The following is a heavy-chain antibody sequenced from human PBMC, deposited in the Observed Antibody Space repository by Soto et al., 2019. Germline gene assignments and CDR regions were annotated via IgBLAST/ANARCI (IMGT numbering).Heavy chain of an antibody. CDR3: ARAIWETYGMDV. V-gene: IGHV3-64*01. J-gene: IGHJ6*02. CDR2: ISSNGGST. Sequence: EVQLVESGGGLVQPGGSLRLSCAASGFTFSSYAMHWFRQAPGKGLEYVSAISSNGGSTYYANSVKGRFTISRDNSKNTLYLQMGSLRADDMAVYYCARAIWETYGMDVWGQGTTVTVSS. D-gene: IGHD3-9*01. CDR1: GFTFSSYA.